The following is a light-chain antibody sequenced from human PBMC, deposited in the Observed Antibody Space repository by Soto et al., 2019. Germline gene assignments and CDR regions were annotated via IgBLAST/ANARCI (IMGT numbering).Light chain of an antibody. CDR3: SSYTTSTTLVL. CDR1: SGDIGAYNY. Sequence: QSVLTQPASMSGSPGQSITISCTGTSGDIGAYNYVSWYQQHPGKVPKLMIYDVSDRPSGISTRFSGSKSGNTASLTISGLHADDEADYCCSSYTTSTTLVLFGGGTKLTVL. V-gene: IGLV2-14*03. CDR2: DVS. J-gene: IGLJ2*01.